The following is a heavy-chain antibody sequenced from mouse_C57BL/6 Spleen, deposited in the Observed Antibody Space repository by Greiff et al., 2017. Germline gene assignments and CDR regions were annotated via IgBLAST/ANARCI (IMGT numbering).Heavy chain of an antibody. CDR2: INPYNGGT. J-gene: IGHJ3*01. D-gene: IGHD2-4*01. CDR3: ASRVYYDGFAY. CDR1: GYTFTDYY. Sequence: VQLQQSGPVLVKPGASVKMSCKASGYTFTDYYMNWVKQSHGKSLEWIGVINPYNGGTSYNQKLKGKATLSVDKSSSTAYMELNSLTSEDSAVYYCASRVYYDGFAYWGQGTLVTVSA. V-gene: IGHV1-19*01.